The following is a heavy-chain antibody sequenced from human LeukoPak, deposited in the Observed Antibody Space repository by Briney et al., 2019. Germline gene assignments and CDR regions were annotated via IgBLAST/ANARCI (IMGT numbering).Heavy chain of an antibody. CDR2: ISGSGITT. D-gene: IGHD1/OR15-1a*01. CDR1: GFTFSSYA. J-gene: IGHJ2*01. V-gene: IGHV3-23*01. CDR3: AKDEQPGGG. Sequence: PGGSLRLSCAASGFTFSSYAMSWVRQAPGKGLEWVSAISGSGITTHYVDSVKGRFIISRDNSKNTLYLQMNSLRAEDTAVYYCAKDEQPGGGRGRGTLVTVSS.